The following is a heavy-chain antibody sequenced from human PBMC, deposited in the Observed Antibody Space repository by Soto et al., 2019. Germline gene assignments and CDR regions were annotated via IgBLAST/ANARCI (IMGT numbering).Heavy chain of an antibody. CDR3: ARDGRRGGGSYPDY. V-gene: IGHV3-21*01. CDR2: ISSSSSYI. D-gene: IGHD1-26*01. J-gene: IGHJ4*02. CDR1: GFTFSSYS. Sequence: EVQLVESGGGLVKPGGSLRLSCAASGFTFSSYSMNWVRQAPGKGLEWVSSISSSSSYIYYADSVKGRFTISRDNAKNSLYLQMNSLRAEDTAVYYCARDGRRGGGSYPDYWGQGTLVTVSS.